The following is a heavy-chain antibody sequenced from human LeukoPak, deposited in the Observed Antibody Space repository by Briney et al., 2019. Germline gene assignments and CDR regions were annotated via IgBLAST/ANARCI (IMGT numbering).Heavy chain of an antibody. D-gene: IGHD1-26*01. Sequence: ASVKVSCQAAGYTFSSYYMHWVRQAPGQGLEWMGIINPSGGSTNYAQKFQGRVTMTRDTSTSTVYMELSSLRSEDTAVYYCARAGAIVGRFDYWGQGTLLTVSS. CDR1: GYTFSSYY. V-gene: IGHV1-46*01. J-gene: IGHJ4*02. CDR2: INPSGGST. CDR3: ARAGAIVGRFDY.